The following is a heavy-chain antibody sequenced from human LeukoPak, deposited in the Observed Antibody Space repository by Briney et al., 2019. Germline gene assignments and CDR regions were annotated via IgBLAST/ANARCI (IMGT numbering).Heavy chain of an antibody. J-gene: IGHJ6*03. Sequence: GGSLRLSCAASGFTFTKYGMHWVRQAPGKGLEWVSVIYSGGSTYYADSVKGRFTISRDNSKNTLYLQLNSLRAEDTAVYYCAKVGSSWYMDVWGKGTTVTISS. V-gene: IGHV3-NL1*01. CDR3: AKVGSSWYMDV. D-gene: IGHD6-13*01. CDR1: GFTFTKYG. CDR2: IYSGGST.